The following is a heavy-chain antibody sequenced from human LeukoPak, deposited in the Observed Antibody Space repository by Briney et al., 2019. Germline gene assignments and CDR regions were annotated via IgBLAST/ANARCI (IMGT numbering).Heavy chain of an antibody. J-gene: IGHJ4*02. V-gene: IGHV3-15*01. Sequence: PGGSLRLSCAASGFTFTNAWMSWVRQAPGKGLEWVGRIKSKTDGGTTDYAAPVKGRFTISRDDSKNTLYLQMNSLRAEDTAVYYCAKDIQLWFEAANYYFDYWGQGTLVTVSS. CDR3: AKDIQLWFEAANYYFDY. CDR1: GFTFTNAW. CDR2: IKSKTDGGTT. D-gene: IGHD5-18*01.